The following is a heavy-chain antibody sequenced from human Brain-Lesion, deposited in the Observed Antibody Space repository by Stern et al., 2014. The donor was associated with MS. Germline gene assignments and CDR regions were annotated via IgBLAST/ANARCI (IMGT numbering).Heavy chain of an antibody. Sequence: QVQLVESGGGVVQPGRPLRLSCVASGFTFGSCAIHWVRQATGKGLEWVAGVSYDGSNKYYADSVKGRFTISRDNSQNTLYMQMSSLRPEDTAVYYCAKDRQYLTYFFDHWGQGSLVTVSS. V-gene: IGHV3-30*18. CDR3: AKDRQYLTYFFDH. CDR1: GFTFGSCA. D-gene: IGHD2/OR15-2a*01. J-gene: IGHJ5*02. CDR2: VSYDGSNK.